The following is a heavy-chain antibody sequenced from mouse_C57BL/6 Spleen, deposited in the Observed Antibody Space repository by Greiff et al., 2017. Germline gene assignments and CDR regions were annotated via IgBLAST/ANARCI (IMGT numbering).Heavy chain of an antibody. V-gene: IGHV2-6-1*01. Sequence: QVQLTESGPGLVAPSQSLSITCTVSGFSLTSSGVQWVRQPPGKGLEWLVVIWSDGSTTYNSALKSRLSSRKDNSKSQVFLKMNSLQTDDTAMYYCARQRKLGFYAMDDWGQGTSVTVSS. CDR3: ARQRKLGFYAMDD. CDR1: GFSLTSSG. J-gene: IGHJ4*01. CDR2: IWSDGST. D-gene: IGHD4-1*01.